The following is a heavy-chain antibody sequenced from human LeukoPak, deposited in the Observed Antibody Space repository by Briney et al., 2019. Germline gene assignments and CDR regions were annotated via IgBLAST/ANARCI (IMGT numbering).Heavy chain of an antibody. J-gene: IGHJ6*03. CDR2: IYYSGST. Sequence: SETLSLTCTVSGGSISSYYWSWIRQPPGKRLEWIGYIYYSGSTNYNPSLKSRVTISVDTSKNQFSLKLSSVTAADTAVYYCARAYYDDGYYYMDVWGKGTTVTVSS. CDR1: GGSISSYY. CDR3: ARAYYDDGYYYMDV. V-gene: IGHV4-59*01. D-gene: IGHD3-16*01.